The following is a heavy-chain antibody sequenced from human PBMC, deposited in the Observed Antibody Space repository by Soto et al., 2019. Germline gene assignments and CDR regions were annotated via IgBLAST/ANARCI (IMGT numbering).Heavy chain of an antibody. V-gene: IGHV3-23*01. D-gene: IGHD3-16*02. Sequence: GGFLRVFCTASGFNFRSYAMHWVRQAPRKGLEWVSVISGSGGSTYYADSVKGRFTISRDNSKNTLYVQMNSLRAEDTAVYYCAREYYDYVWGSYRSFWFDPWGQGTQVTVSS. CDR3: AREYYDYVWGSYRSFWFDP. J-gene: IGHJ5*02. CDR2: ISGSGGST. CDR1: GFNFRSYA.